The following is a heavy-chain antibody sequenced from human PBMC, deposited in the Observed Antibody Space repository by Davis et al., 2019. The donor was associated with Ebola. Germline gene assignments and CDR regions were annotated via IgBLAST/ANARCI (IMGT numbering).Heavy chain of an antibody. Sequence: SETLSLTCTVSGGSISSYYWSWIRQPPGKGLEWIGYIYYSGSTNSNPSLKSRVTISVDTSKNQFSLRLSSVTAADTAVYYCARGGKHRNWFDPWGQGTLVTVSS. CDR3: ARGGKHRNWFDP. V-gene: IGHV4-59*12. CDR1: GGSISSYY. J-gene: IGHJ5*02. CDR2: IYYSGST. D-gene: IGHD1-14*01.